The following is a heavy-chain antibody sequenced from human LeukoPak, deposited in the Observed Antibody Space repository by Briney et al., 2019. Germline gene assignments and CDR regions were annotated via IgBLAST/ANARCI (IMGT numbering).Heavy chain of an antibody. J-gene: IGHJ4*02. CDR2: IYYSGST. V-gene: IGHV4-59*01. D-gene: IGHD3-16*01. CDR1: GGSISSYY. CDR3: AREHGGLVDY. Sequence: SETLSLTCTVSGGSISSYYWSWIRQPPGKGLEWIGYIYYSGSTNYNPSLKSRVTISVDTSKNQFSLKLSSVTAADTTVYYCAREHGGLVDYWGQGTLVTVSS.